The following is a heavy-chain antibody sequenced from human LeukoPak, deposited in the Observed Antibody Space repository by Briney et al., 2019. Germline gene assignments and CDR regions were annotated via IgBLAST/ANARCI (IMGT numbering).Heavy chain of an antibody. D-gene: IGHD4-17*01. CDR3: AREGVTTGLLDY. V-gene: IGHV3-30*04. Sequence: GGSLRLSCAASGFTFSSYAMHWVRQAPGKGLEWVAVISYDGSNKYYADSVKGRFTNSRDNSKNTLYLQMNSLRAEDTAVYYCAREGVTTGLLDYWGQGTLVTVSS. CDR1: GFTFSSYA. CDR2: ISYDGSNK. J-gene: IGHJ4*02.